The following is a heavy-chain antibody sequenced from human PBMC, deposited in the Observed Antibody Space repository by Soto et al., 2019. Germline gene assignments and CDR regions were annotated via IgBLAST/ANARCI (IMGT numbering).Heavy chain of an antibody. CDR2: ISYDGSNK. D-gene: IGHD4-17*01. CDR1: GFTFSSYG. J-gene: IGHJ4*02. CDR3: AKDGLHCGGLDY. V-gene: IGHV3-30*18. Sequence: QVQLVESGGGVVQPGRSLRLSCVASGFTFSSYGMHWVRQAPGKGLEWVAVISYDGSNKYYADSVKGRFTISRDNSKNRLYLQMNSLRAEDTAVCYCAKDGLHCGGLDYWGQGNLVTVSS.